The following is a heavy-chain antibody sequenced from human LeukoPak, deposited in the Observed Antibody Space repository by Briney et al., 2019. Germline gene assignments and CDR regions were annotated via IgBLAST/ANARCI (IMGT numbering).Heavy chain of an antibody. Sequence: SETLSLTCTVSGGAISRYYWSWIRQPAGNGLEWIGRIYTRGSTNYNPSLKSRVTMSVDTSKNQFSLKLSSVTAADTAVYYCARDRSGTTVVRVWWLGWFDPWGQGTLVTVSS. CDR3: ARDRSGTTVVRVWWLGWFDP. V-gene: IGHV4-4*07. D-gene: IGHD4-23*01. CDR1: GGAISRYY. J-gene: IGHJ5*02. CDR2: IYTRGST.